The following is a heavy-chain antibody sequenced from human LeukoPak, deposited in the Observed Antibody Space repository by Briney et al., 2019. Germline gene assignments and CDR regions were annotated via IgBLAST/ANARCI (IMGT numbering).Heavy chain of an antibody. Sequence: SETLSLTCTVSGGSISNYYWSWIRQPPGKGLKWIGYIYYSGSTHYNPSLKSRVIISVDTSKNQFSLKLSSVTAADTAVYYCARVGYSFGYFDYWGQGTLVTVSS. D-gene: IGHD2-21*01. CDR1: GGSISNYY. CDR3: ARVGYSFGYFDY. J-gene: IGHJ4*02. V-gene: IGHV4-59*01. CDR2: IYYSGST.